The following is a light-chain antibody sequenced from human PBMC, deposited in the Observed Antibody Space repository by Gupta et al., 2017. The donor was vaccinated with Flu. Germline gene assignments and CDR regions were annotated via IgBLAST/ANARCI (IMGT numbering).Light chain of an antibody. V-gene: IGKV4-1*01. Sequence: DIVMTQSPHSLSVSMGERATNNRKPSQSILYSANNKNYLACYQQKPGQPPKLLIYWASSRECGVPDLFSGSGWGKDFTLTSSILQAEDVAFYYCQQYNSTPTTFGGGAKVEIK. CDR3: QQYNSTPTT. CDR1: QSILYSANNKNY. CDR2: WAS. J-gene: IGKJ4*01.